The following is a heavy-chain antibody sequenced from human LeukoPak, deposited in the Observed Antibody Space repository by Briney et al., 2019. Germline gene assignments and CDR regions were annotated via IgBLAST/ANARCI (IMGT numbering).Heavy chain of an antibody. Sequence: GGSLRLSCAASGFTFSNAWMSWVHQAPGKGLEWVGRIKSKTDGGTTDYAAPVKGRFTISRDDSKNTLYLQMNSLKTEDTAVYYCTTDNGQYDFWSGYSESYFDYWGQGTLVTVSS. D-gene: IGHD3-3*01. J-gene: IGHJ4*02. CDR1: GFTFSNAW. CDR3: TTDNGQYDFWSGYSESYFDY. CDR2: IKSKTDGGTT. V-gene: IGHV3-15*01.